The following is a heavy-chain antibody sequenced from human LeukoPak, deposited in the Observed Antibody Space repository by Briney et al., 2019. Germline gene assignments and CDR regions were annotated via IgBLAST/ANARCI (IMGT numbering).Heavy chain of an antibody. V-gene: IGHV1-8*01. CDR2: VNPNSGNT. Sequence: ASVKVSCKASGYTFTSYDINWVRQATGQGLEWMGWVNPNSGNTGYAQKFQGRVTMTRNTSITTAYMELSSLRSDDTAVYYCARGAVAVAGNWFDPWGQGTLVTVSS. D-gene: IGHD6-19*01. CDR1: GYTFTSYD. J-gene: IGHJ5*02. CDR3: ARGAVAVAGNWFDP.